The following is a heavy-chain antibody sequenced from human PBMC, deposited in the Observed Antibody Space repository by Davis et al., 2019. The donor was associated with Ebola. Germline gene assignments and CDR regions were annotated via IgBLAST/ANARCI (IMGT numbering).Heavy chain of an antibody. D-gene: IGHD2-2*02. Sequence: GESLKISCKGSGYSFTSYWISWVRQMPGKGLEWMGRIDPSDSYTNYSPSFQGHVTISADKSISTAYLQWSSLKASDTAMYYCARSPTLPGYCSSTSCYTNWFDPWVQGTLVTVSS. CDR3: ARSPTLPGYCSSTSCYTNWFDP. J-gene: IGHJ5*02. V-gene: IGHV5-10-1*01. CDR2: IDPSDSYT. CDR1: GYSFTSYW.